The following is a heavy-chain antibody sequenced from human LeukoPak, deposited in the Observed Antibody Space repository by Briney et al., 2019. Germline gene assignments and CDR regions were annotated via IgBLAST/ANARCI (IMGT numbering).Heavy chain of an antibody. CDR1: GYTFTSYA. CDR2: INTNTGNP. D-gene: IGHD3-10*01. Sequence: ASVKVSCKASGYTFTSYAMNWVRQAPGQGLEWMGWINTNTGNPTYAQGFTGRFVFSSDTSVSTAYLQISSLKAEDTAVYYCARERVSYGSGSYYNPLDYWGQGTLVTVSS. V-gene: IGHV7-4-1*02. J-gene: IGHJ4*02. CDR3: ARERVSYGSGSYYNPLDY.